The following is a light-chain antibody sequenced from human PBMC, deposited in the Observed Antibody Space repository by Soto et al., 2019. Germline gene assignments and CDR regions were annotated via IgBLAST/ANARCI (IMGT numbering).Light chain of an antibody. CDR2: GAT. J-gene: IGKJ1*01. CDR3: QQYNNWWT. Sequence: EIVMTQSPATLSVSPGERVTLSCRASQSVSSSLAWYQQKPGQAPRLLIHGATTRAIGIPARFSGSGSETEFTLTISSLQSEDFAVYYCQQYNNWWTFGQGTKVEIK. V-gene: IGKV3-15*01. CDR1: QSVSSS.